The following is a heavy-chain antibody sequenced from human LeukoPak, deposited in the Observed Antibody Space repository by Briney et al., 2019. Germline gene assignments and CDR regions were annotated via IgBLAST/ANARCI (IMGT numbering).Heavy chain of an antibody. CDR1: GYSISSGYY. J-gene: IGHJ4*02. CDR2: IYHSAST. CDR3: ARDPDIVVVPAAG. V-gene: IGHV4-38-2*02. D-gene: IGHD2-2*01. Sequence: SETLSLTCTVSGYSISSGYYWGWTRHPPGQGLEWSGIIYHSASTYYNPSLKSRVTISVDTSKNQFSPKLSSVAAADTAVYYCARDPDIVVVPAAGWGQGTLVTVS.